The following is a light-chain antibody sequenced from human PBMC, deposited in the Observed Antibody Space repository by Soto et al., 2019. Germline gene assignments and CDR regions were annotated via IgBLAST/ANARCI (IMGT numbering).Light chain of an antibody. Sequence: EVVMTQSPATLSVFPGERVTLSCRPSHSVSTSLAWYQQKPGQAPRLLIYSASTRATDIPARLSGSGSGTEFTLTINSLESEDFAVYYCQQYIHGYTFGQGTKLEIK. CDR2: SAS. CDR3: QQYIHGYT. V-gene: IGKV3-15*01. CDR1: HSVSTS. J-gene: IGKJ2*01.